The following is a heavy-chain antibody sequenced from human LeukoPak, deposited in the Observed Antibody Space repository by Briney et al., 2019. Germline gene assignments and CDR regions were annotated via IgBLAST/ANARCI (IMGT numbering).Heavy chain of an antibody. D-gene: IGHD6-13*01. CDR2: ISAYNGNT. V-gene: IGHV1-18*01. Sequence: ASVKVSCKASGYTFTSYGISWVRQAPGQGLEWMGWISAYNGNTNYAQKLQGRVTMTTDTSTSTACMELRSLRSDDTAVYYCARDRYSSSWHYYYGMDVWGQGTTVTVSS. CDR3: ARDRYSSSWHYYYGMDV. CDR1: GYTFTSYG. J-gene: IGHJ6*02.